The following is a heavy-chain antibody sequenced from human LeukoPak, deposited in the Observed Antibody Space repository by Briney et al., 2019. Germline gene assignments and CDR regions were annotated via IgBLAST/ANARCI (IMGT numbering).Heavy chain of an antibody. D-gene: IGHD4-17*01. V-gene: IGHV4-39*07. J-gene: IGHJ5*02. CDR1: GGSISSSSYY. CDR3: ARVSVTTETDWFDP. CDR2: IYYSGST. Sequence: NSSETLSLTCTVSGGSISSSSYYWGWIRQPPGKGLEWIGSIYYSGSTYYNPSLKSRVTISVDTSKNQFSLKLSSVTAADTAVYYCARVSVTTETDWFDPWGQGTLVTVSS.